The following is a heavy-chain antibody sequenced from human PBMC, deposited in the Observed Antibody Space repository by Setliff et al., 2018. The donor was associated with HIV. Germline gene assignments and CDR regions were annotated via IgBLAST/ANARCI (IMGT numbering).Heavy chain of an antibody. CDR1: GFTFSTYP. CDR3: ASPLIMTTVTKDY. J-gene: IGHJ4*02. D-gene: IGHD4-17*01. V-gene: IGHV3-48*04. CDR2: ITGSSDII. Sequence: GGSLRLSCAASGFTFSTYPMNWVRQAPGKGLEWVSYITGSSDIIHYADSVKGRFTVSRDNAKNSLYLQMNNLRAEDTAMYYCASPLIMTTVTKDYWGQGTPVTVSS.